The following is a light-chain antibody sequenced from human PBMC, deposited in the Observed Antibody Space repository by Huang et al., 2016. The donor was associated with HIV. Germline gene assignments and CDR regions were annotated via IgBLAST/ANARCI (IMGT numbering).Light chain of an antibody. CDR2: AAS. V-gene: IGKV1-39*01. CDR1: QTINTY. Sequence: DIQMTQSPSSLSASVGDRVTITCRASQTINTYLNWYQQKPGKAPKLLIYAASSLHSGVPSRFSGSGSGTDLTLTISGLQREDFATYFCQQTYSTPRTFGQGTRVEIK. CDR3: QQTYSTPRT. J-gene: IGKJ1*01.